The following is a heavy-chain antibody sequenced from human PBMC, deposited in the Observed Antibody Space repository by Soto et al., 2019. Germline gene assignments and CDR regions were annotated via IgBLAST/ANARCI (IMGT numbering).Heavy chain of an antibody. Sequence: EVQLVESGGSLVQPGGSLRLSCAASGFTFSSDSMNWVRQAPRKGLEWVSYISSSSSTIYYADSVKGRFTISRDNAKNSLYLQMNSLRAEDTAVYYCARDLVVVAATLDPDYYYYMDVWGKGTTVTVSS. CDR1: GFTFSSDS. V-gene: IGHV3-48*01. CDR3: ARDLVVVAATLDPDYYYYMDV. D-gene: IGHD2-15*01. CDR2: ISSSSSTI. J-gene: IGHJ6*03.